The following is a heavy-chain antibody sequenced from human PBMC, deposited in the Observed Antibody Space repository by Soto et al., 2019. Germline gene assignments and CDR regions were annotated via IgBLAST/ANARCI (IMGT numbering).Heavy chain of an antibody. CDR2: ISANSGNT. CDR3: ARRPPCSYGDFVPYYFDS. CDR1: GYTFTTYA. Sequence: QVQLVQSGAEVKKPGASVKVSCKASGYTFTTYAISWVRQAPGQGLEWMGWISANSGNTNYAQKLQGRVSMTTDTSTRTADLELSSLRSDDTALYYCARRPPCSYGDFVPYYFDSWGQGTLVTVAS. D-gene: IGHD4-17*01. J-gene: IGHJ4*02. V-gene: IGHV1-18*01.